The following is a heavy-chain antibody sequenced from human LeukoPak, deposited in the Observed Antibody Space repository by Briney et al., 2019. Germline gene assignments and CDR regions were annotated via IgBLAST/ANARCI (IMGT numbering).Heavy chain of an antibody. J-gene: IGHJ5*02. V-gene: IGHV1-69*05. CDR3: ARDRVKTLNWFDP. CDR2: IIPIFGTA. Sequence: SVKVSXKASGGTFRSYAISWVRQAPGQGLEWIGRIIPIFGTANYAQKFQGRVTITTDESTSTAYMELSSLRSEDTAVYYCARDRVKTLNWFDPWGQGALVTVSS. D-gene: IGHD2-21*01. CDR1: GGTFRSYA.